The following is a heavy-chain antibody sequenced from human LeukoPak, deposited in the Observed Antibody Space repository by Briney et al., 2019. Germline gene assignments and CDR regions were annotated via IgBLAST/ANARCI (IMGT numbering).Heavy chain of an antibody. Sequence: PSETLSLTCTVSGGSISSYYWSWIRQPPGKGLEWIGYIYYSGSTNYNPSLKSRVTISVDTSKNQFSLKLSSVTAADTAVYYCARSSPYYDFWSGYSSRDYYMDVWGKGTTVTVSS. CDR3: ARSSPYYDFWSGYSSRDYYMDV. J-gene: IGHJ6*03. CDR2: IYYSGST. CDR1: GGSISSYY. V-gene: IGHV4-59*01. D-gene: IGHD3-3*01.